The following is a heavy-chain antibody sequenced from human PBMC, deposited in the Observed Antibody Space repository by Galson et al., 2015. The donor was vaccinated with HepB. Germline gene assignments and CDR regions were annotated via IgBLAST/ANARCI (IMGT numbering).Heavy chain of an antibody. Sequence: SCKASGYTFTTNGISWVRQAPGQGLEGMGWISANSGNTKYAQNLQGRVTLTRDTSTSTAYLELRSLRSDDTAAYYCARDRDYRFDYWGQGTLVTVSS. V-gene: IGHV1-18*04. CDR1: GYTFTTNG. CDR3: ARDRDYRFDY. D-gene: IGHD4/OR15-4a*01. J-gene: IGHJ4*02. CDR2: ISANSGNT.